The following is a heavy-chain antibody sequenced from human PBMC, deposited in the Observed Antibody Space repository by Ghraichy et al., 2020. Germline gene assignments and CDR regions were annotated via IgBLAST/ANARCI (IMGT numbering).Heavy chain of an antibody. Sequence: GGSLRLSCAASGFTLSSYTMNWVRQAPGKGLEWVSSIHSTSIYKYYADSVKGRFTISRDNAKNSLYLEMNSLRPEDTAVYYCARDGTLSGSGSYSAYYGLEVWGEGATGTVSS. V-gene: IGHV3-21*01. D-gene: IGHD3-10*01. CDR3: ARDGTLSGSGSYSAYYGLEV. J-gene: IGHJ6*04. CDR2: IHSTSIYK. CDR1: GFTLSSYT.